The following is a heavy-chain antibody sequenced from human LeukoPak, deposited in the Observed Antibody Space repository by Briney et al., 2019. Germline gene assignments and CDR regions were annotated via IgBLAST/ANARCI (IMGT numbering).Heavy chain of an antibody. Sequence: ASVKVSCKASGYTFTGYYMHWVRQAPGQGLEWMGWISAYNGNTNYAQKLQGRVTMTTDTSTSTAYMGLRSLRSDDTAVYYCAREIRKTSYYYDSSGYEYWGRGTLVTVSS. CDR2: ISAYNGNT. J-gene: IGHJ4*02. D-gene: IGHD3-22*01. CDR1: GYTFTGYY. CDR3: AREIRKTSYYYDSSGYEY. V-gene: IGHV1-18*04.